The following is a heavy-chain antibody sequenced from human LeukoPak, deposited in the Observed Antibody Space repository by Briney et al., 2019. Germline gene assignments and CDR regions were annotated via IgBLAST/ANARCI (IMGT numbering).Heavy chain of an antibody. V-gene: IGHV3-7*03. D-gene: IGHD1-26*01. CDR2: TKQDGSEK. CDR1: GVTFSSSGFTFSSYN. Sequence: GGSLRLSCAASGVTFSSSGFTFSSYNMNWVRQAPGKGLQWVAKTKQDGSEKYYVDSVKGRFTISRDNAENSLYLQMNSLRVEDTAVYYCAARSSGNPYFWGQGTLVTVSS. CDR3: AARSSGNPYF. J-gene: IGHJ4*02.